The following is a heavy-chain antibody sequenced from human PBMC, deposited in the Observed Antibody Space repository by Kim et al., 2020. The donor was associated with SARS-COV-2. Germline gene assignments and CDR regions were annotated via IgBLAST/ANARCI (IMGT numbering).Heavy chain of an antibody. Sequence: SETLSLTCTVSGGSISSGGYYWSWIRQHPGKGLEWIGYIYYSGSTYYNPSLKSRVTISVDTSKNQFSLKLSSVTAADTAVYYCARGNYILPHFDYWGQGTLVTVSS. D-gene: IGHD1-7*01. CDR3: ARGNYILPHFDY. CDR1: GGSISSGGYY. V-gene: IGHV4-31*03. CDR2: IYYSGST. J-gene: IGHJ4*02.